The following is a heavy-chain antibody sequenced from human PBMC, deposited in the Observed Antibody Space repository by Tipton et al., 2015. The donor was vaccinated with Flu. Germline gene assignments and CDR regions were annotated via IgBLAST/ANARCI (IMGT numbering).Heavy chain of an antibody. Sequence: TLSLTCTVSGGSISSYYWSWIRQPPGKGLEWIGYIYYSGSTNYNPSLKSRVTISVDTSKNQFSLKLSSVTAADTAVYYCARGGSGMDVWGQGTTVTVSS. J-gene: IGHJ6*02. V-gene: IGHV4-59*01. CDR1: GGSISSYY. CDR2: IYYSGST. CDR3: ARGGSGMDV.